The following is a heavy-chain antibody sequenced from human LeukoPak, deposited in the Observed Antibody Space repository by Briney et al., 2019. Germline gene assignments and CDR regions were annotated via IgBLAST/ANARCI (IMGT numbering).Heavy chain of an antibody. CDR3: ARDQDSREGTMVRGVIIGNWFDP. Sequence: PSQTLSLTCTVSGGSISSGDYYWSWIRQPPGKGLEWIGYIYYSGSTYYNPSLKSRVTISVDTSKNQFSLKLSSVTAADTAVYYCARDQDSREGTMVRGVIIGNWFDPWGQGTLVTVSS. J-gene: IGHJ5*02. CDR2: IYYSGST. D-gene: IGHD3-10*01. V-gene: IGHV4-30-4*08. CDR1: GGSISSGDYY.